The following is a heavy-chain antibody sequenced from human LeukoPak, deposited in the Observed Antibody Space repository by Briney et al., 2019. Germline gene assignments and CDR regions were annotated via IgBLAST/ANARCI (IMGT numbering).Heavy chain of an antibody. D-gene: IGHD6-19*01. Sequence: GGSLRLSCAASGFTFDDYAMHWVRQAPGKGLEWVSGISWNSGSIGYADSVKGRFTISRDNAKNSLYLRMNSLRAEDTALYYCAKAKAVAGTGDFQHWGQGTLVTVSS. V-gene: IGHV3-9*01. CDR1: GFTFDDYA. CDR3: AKAKAVAGTGDFQH. J-gene: IGHJ1*01. CDR2: ISWNSGSI.